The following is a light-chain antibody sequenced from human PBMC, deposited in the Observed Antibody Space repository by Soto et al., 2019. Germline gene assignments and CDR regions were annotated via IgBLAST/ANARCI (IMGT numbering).Light chain of an antibody. CDR2: DVN. J-gene: IGLJ3*02. CDR3: CSYAGTYTGV. Sequence: QSVLTQLRSVSGSPGQSVTISCTGTGSNVGAYNYVSWYQQHPGKAPKLMIYDVNKRPSGVPDRFSGSKSDNTASLTISGLQADDEADYFCCSYAGTYTGVFGGGTKVTVL. V-gene: IGLV2-11*01. CDR1: GSNVGAYNY.